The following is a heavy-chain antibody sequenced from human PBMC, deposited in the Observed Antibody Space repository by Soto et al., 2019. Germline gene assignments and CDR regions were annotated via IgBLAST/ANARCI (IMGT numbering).Heavy chain of an antibody. D-gene: IGHD3-3*01. CDR3: ARDIDHAVLRFLEWRGWFDP. J-gene: IGHJ5*02. Sequence: PSQTLSLTCAISGDSVSSNSAAWNWIRQPPSRGLEWLGRTYYRSKWYNDYAVSVKSRITINPDTSKNQFSLQLNSVTPEDTAVYYCARDIDHAVLRFLEWRGWFDPWGQGTLVTVSS. V-gene: IGHV6-1*01. CDR1: GDSVSSNSAA. CDR2: TYYRSKWYN.